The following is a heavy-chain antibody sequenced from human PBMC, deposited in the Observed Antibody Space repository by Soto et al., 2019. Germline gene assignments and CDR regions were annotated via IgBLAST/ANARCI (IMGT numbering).Heavy chain of an antibody. CDR3: ARVGPRNYYDSSGYYYYFDY. V-gene: IGHV4-31*03. Sequence: QVQLQESGPGLVKPSQTLSLTCTVSGGSISSGGYYWSWIRQHPGKGLEWIGYIYYTGSTYYNPSLKSRVTRSVDTSKNQFSLKLSSVTAADTAVYYCARVGPRNYYDSSGYYYYFDYWGQGTLVTVSS. CDR2: IYYTGST. J-gene: IGHJ4*02. CDR1: GGSISSGGYY. D-gene: IGHD3-22*01.